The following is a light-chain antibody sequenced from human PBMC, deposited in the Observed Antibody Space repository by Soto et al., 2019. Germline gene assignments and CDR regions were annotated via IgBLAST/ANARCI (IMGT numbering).Light chain of an antibody. Sequence: EIVLTQSAGTLSLSPGKRATLSCRASQSISSSYLAWYQQRPGQAPRLLIYGASSRATGIPDRFSGSGSGTEFTLTISRLEPEDFAVYYCQQYGSSSWTFGQGTKADIK. CDR2: GAS. CDR3: QQYGSSSWT. CDR1: QSISSSY. V-gene: IGKV3-20*01. J-gene: IGKJ1*01.